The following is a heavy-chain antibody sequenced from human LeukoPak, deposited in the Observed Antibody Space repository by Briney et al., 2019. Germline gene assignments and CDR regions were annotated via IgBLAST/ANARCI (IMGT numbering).Heavy chain of an antibody. CDR1: VGSFISYV. CDR2: IIPMLGVP. CDR3: ARGGDNIVATALWFDP. J-gene: IGHJ5*01. Sequence: SVKVSFKASVGSFISYVISWVRQAPGQGLEWMGRIIPMLGVPNYAQKFQGRITITADKATSTAYMEVSSLTSEDTAVYFCARGGDNIVATALWFDPWGQGTRVTVSS. V-gene: IGHV1-69*04. D-gene: IGHD5-12*01.